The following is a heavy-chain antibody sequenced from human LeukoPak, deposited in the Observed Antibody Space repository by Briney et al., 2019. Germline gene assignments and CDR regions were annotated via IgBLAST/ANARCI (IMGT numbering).Heavy chain of an antibody. J-gene: IGHJ5*02. CDR2: INHSGRT. CDR3: ARGRGYCSGGSCYYNWFDP. Sequence: SETLSLTCAVHGGSFSGHYWSWIRQPPGKGLEWIGEINHSGRTNYNSSLKSRVTISVDTSKNQFSLKLSSVTAADTAVYYCARGRGYCSGGSCYYNWFDPWGQGTLVTVSS. CDR1: GGSFSGHY. V-gene: IGHV4-34*01. D-gene: IGHD2-15*01.